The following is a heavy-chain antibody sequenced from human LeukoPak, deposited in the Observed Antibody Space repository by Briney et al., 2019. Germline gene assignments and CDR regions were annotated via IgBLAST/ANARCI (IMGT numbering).Heavy chain of an antibody. Sequence: GASVKVSCKSSGYTFTSYGISWVRQAPGQGLEWMGWISAYNGNTNYAQKLQGRVTMTTDTSTSTAYMELMSLRSDDTAVYYCARDREGYSYGYAYYYGMDVWGQGTTVTVSS. D-gene: IGHD5-18*01. CDR2: ISAYNGNT. J-gene: IGHJ6*02. V-gene: IGHV1-18*01. CDR3: ARDREGYSYGYAYYYGMDV. CDR1: GYTFTSYG.